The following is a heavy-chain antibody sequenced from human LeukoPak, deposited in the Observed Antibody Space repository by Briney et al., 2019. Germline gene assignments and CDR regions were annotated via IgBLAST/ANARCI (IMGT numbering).Heavy chain of an antibody. CDR3: ARGGPYDSSGYYWSGYFDY. V-gene: IGHV3-66*01. D-gene: IGHD3-22*01. CDR1: GLTVSSNY. Sequence: GGSLRLSCAASGLTVSSNYMSWVRQAPGKGLEWVSVIYSGGSTYYADSVKGRFTISRDNSKNTLYLQMNSLRAEDTAVYYCARGGPYDSSGYYWSGYFDYWGQGTLVTVSS. J-gene: IGHJ4*02. CDR2: IYSGGST.